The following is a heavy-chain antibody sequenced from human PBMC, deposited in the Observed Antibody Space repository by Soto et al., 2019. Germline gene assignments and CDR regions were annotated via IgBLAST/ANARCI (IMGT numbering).Heavy chain of an antibody. D-gene: IGHD2-2*01. Sequence: QVQLVQSGAEVKKPGSSVKVSCKASGGTFSSYAISWVRQAPGQGLEWMGGIIPIFGTANYAQKFQGRVTLTADESTRTVYMELSSLRSEDTAVYYCAIAGVVVPERLLSKSSSWYDYWGQGTLVTASS. V-gene: IGHV1-69*01. J-gene: IGHJ4*02. CDR1: GGTFSSYA. CDR3: AIAGVVVPERLLSKSSSWYDY. CDR2: IIPIFGTA.